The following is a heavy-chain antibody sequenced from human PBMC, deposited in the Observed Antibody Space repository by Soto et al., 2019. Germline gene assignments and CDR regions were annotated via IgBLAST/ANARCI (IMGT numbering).Heavy chain of an antibody. J-gene: IGHJ5*02. CDR2: ISGSGGST. D-gene: IGHD6-13*01. V-gene: IGHV3-23*01. CDR1: GFTFSSYA. CDR3: AKDPSSWYFEGWFDP. Sequence: EVQLLESGGGLVQPGGSLRLSCAASGFTFSSYAMSWVRQAPGKGLEWVSAISGSGGSTYYADSVKGRFTISRDNSKNPLYLQMNSLRAEDTAVYYCAKDPSSWYFEGWFDPWGQGTLVTVSS.